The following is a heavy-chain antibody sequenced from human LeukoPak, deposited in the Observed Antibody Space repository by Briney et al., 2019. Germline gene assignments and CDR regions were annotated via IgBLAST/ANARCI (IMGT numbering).Heavy chain of an antibody. Sequence: SETLSLTCAVYGGSFSGYYWSWIRQPPGKGLEWIGEINHSGSTNYNPSLKSRGTISVDTSKNQFSLKLSSVTAADTAVYYCARGWNLWFGELPRYMDVWGKGTTVTVSS. D-gene: IGHD3-10*01. J-gene: IGHJ6*03. V-gene: IGHV4-34*01. CDR2: INHSGST. CDR1: GGSFSGYY. CDR3: ARGWNLWFGELPRYMDV.